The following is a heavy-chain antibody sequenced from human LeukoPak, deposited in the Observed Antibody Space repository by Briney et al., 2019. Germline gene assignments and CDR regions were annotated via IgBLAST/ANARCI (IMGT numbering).Heavy chain of an antibody. J-gene: IGHJ4*02. Sequence: GGSLRLSCAASGFTFDDYGMSWVRQAPGKGLEWVSGINWNGGSTGYADSVKGRFTISRDNAKNTLYLQMNSLRAEDTAVYYCARDKKWDYGDYFFDYWGQGTLVTVSS. D-gene: IGHD4-17*01. CDR2: INWNGGST. CDR1: GFTFDDYG. CDR3: ARDKKWDYGDYFFDY. V-gene: IGHV3-20*04.